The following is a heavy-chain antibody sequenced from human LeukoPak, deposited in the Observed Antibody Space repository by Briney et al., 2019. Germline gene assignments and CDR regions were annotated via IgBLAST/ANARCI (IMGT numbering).Heavy chain of an antibody. V-gene: IGHV3-23*01. CDR1: GFTFSSYA. J-gene: IGHJ6*02. CDR2: ISGSGDNT. CDR3: AKSGGLSGSGRLGVDV. D-gene: IGHD3-10*01. Sequence: GGSLRLPCAASGFTFSSYAMSWVRQAPGKRLEWVSGISGSGDNTYHADSVKGRLTISRDNSKNTLYLQMISLRAEDTAIYYCAKSGGLSGSGRLGVDVWGQETTVTVSS.